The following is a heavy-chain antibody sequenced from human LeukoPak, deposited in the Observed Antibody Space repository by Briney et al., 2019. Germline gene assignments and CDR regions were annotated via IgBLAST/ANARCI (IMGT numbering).Heavy chain of an antibody. CDR3: ANSGYSYGHDY. J-gene: IGHJ4*02. CDR1: GFTFSSYA. V-gene: IGHV3-23*01. D-gene: IGHD5-18*01. CDR2: ISGSGGST. Sequence: GGSLRLSCAASGFTFSSYAMSWVRQAPGKGLEWVSAISGSGGSTYYADSVKGRFTISRDNSKNTLYLQMNSPRAEDTAVYYCANSGYSYGHDYWGQGTLVTVSS.